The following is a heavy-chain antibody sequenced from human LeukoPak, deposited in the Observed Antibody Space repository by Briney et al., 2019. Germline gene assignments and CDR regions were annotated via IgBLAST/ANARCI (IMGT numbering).Heavy chain of an antibody. J-gene: IGHJ4*02. Sequence: GGSLRLSCAASGFTVSSNYMSWVRQAPGKGLEWVSVIYAGGSTYYADSVKGRFSISRDNSKNTLYLQMNSLRAEDTAVYYCARSKSRGDYYFDNWGQGTLVTVSS. CDR3: ARSKSRGDYYFDN. CDR1: GFTVSSNY. V-gene: IGHV3-53*01. D-gene: IGHD2-21*02. CDR2: IYAGGST.